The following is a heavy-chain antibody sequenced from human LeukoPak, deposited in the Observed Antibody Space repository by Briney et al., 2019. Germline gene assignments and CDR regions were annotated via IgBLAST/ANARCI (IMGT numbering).Heavy chain of an antibody. V-gene: IGHV3-11*04. J-gene: IGHJ4*02. CDR1: RFTFSDYY. CDR3: ARLDYDSSGYFSQWGYFDY. CDR2: ISSSGPTI. Sequence: RGSLRLSCAASRFTFSDYYMNWIRQAPGKGLEWVSYISSSGPTIYYADSVKGRFTISRDNAKNSLYLQMNSLRAEDTAMYYCARLDYDSSGYFSQWGYFDYWGQGTLVTVSS. D-gene: IGHD3-22*01.